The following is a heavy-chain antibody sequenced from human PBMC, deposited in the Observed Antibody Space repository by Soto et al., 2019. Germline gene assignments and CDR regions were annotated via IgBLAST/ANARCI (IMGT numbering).Heavy chain of an antibody. J-gene: IGHJ3*02. D-gene: IGHD3-22*01. Sequence: QVQLVQSGAEVKKPGSSVKVSCKASGGTFSSYAISWVRQAPGQGLEWMGGIIPIFGTANYAKKFQGRVTITADESTSTAYMELSSLRSEDTAVYYCAHWDYDSSGSNRHAFDIWGQGTMVTVSS. CDR1: GGTFSSYA. V-gene: IGHV1-69*12. CDR2: IIPIFGTA. CDR3: AHWDYDSSGSNRHAFDI.